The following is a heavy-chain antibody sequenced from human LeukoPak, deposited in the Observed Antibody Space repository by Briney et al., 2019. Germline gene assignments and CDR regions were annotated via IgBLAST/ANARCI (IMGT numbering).Heavy chain of an antibody. J-gene: IGHJ6*03. CDR2: ISGYNGNT. V-gene: IGHV1-18*01. CDR1: GYTFTSYG. CDR3: ARDWGYSSFINYYCYYMDV. D-gene: IGHD6-6*01. Sequence: ASVKVSCKASGYTFTSYGINWVRQAPGQGLEWMGWISGYNGNTNYAQKLQGRVTMTTDTSTSTAYMELRSLRSDDTAVYYCARDWGYSSFINYYCYYMDVWGKGTTVTVSS.